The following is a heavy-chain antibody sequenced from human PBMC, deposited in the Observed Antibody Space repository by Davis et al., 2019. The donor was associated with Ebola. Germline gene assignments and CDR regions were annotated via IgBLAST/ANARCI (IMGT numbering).Heavy chain of an antibody. CDR3: ARVKIGYSLRWFDP. D-gene: IGHD5-18*01. J-gene: IGHJ5*02. CDR1: GFTVSSNY. Sequence: GESLKISCAASGFTVSSNYMSWVRQAPGKGLEWVSVIYSGGSTYYADSVKGRFTISRDNAKNSLYLQMNSLRAEDTAVYYCARVKIGYSLRWFDPWGQGTLVTVSS. V-gene: IGHV3-66*01. CDR2: IYSGGST.